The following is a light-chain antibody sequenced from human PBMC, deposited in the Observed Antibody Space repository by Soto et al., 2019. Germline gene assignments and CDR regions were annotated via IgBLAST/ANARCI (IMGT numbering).Light chain of an antibody. CDR1: QSVSSSY. J-gene: IGKJ1*01. CDR2: GAS. V-gene: IGKV3-20*01. CDR3: QQYGSSRWT. Sequence: EIVLTQSPGTLSLSPGERATLSCRASQSVSSSYLAWHQQNRGQAPRLLIYGASSRAPGIPDRFGGSGSGTDFTLTISRLEPEDFAVYYCQQYGSSRWTFGQGTKVDI.